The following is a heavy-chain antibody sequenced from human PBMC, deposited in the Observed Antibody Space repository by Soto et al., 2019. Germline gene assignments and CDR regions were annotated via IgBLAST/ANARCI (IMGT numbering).Heavy chain of an antibody. V-gene: IGHV3-72*01. CDR3: ARVSLVGPSGGRYFDY. Sequence: EVQLVESGGGLVQPGGSLRLSYAASGFTFSAHYMDWVRQAPGKGLEWVGRIKNKANSYTTEYAASVEGRFTISIEDSQNSLYLQMNRLKTEDTAVYYCARVSLVGPSGGRYFDYWGQGSQVAVSS. J-gene: IGHJ4*02. CDR2: IKNKANSYTT. CDR1: GFTFSAHY. D-gene: IGHD1-26*01.